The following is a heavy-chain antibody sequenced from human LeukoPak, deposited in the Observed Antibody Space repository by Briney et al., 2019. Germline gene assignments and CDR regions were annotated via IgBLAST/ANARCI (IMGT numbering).Heavy chain of an antibody. CDR1: GFTFSSYW. Sequence: GGSLRLSCAASGFTFSSYWMSWVRQAPGKGLEWVAVIRYDGSNENYADSMKGRFTISRDNSKNTLYLQMNSLRADDTAVYYCARGGGSSHDIFLYYWGQGPLVTVSS. CDR2: IRYDGSNE. J-gene: IGHJ4*02. V-gene: IGHV3-33*08. D-gene: IGHD3-9*01. CDR3: ARGGGSSHDIFLYY.